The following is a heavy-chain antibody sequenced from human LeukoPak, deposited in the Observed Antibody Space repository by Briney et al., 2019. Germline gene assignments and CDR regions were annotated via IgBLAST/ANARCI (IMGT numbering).Heavy chain of an antibody. Sequence: GGSLRLSCAASGFTFSNYSMNWVRQAPGKGLEWVSSISSSSSYIYYADSVKGRFTISRDNAKNSLYLQMNSLRAEDTAVYYCARVLSYYYDSSGYLDYWGQGTLVTVSS. CDR3: ARVLSYYYDSSGYLDY. CDR1: GFTFSNYS. D-gene: IGHD3-22*01. V-gene: IGHV3-21*01. CDR2: ISSSSSYI. J-gene: IGHJ4*02.